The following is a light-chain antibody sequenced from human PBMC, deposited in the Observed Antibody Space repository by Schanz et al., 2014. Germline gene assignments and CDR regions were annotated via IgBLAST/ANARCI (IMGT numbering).Light chain of an antibody. CDR3: MFYYSGSWV. CDR1: TGPVTSGHY. J-gene: IGLJ3*02. CDR2: DTS. Sequence: QAVVTQEPSLTVSPGGTVTLTCGSSTGPVTSGHYPYRFQQKPGQAPRTLIYDTSNKHSWTPARFSGSLLGGKAALTLSGAQPEDEADFYCMFYYSGSWVFGGGTKLTVL. V-gene: IGLV7-46*01.